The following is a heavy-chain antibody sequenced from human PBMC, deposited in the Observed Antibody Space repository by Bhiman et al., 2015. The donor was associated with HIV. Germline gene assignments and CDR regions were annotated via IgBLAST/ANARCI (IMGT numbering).Heavy chain of an antibody. CDR1: GFSLNDYD. CDR2: IGTAGDT. J-gene: IGHJ4*02. CDR3: AREFTGYSSSNFDY. Sequence: EVQLVESGGGLVQPGGSLRLSCAASGFSLNDYDMHWVRQTTGKSLEWVSGIGTAGDTNYGGSVKGRFTISRDNAKNSLYLQMNSLRAEDTAVYYCAREFTGYSSSNFDYWGQGTLVTVSS. V-gene: IGHV3-13*01. D-gene: IGHD6-13*01.